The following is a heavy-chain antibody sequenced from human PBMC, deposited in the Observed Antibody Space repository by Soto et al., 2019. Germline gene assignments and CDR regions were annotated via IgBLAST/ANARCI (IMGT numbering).Heavy chain of an antibody. Sequence: SSETLSLTCAVYGGFLSESYWTWIRQPPGKGLEWIGEINHVGGTNYNPSLKSRVTMSVDTSQNQFSLRLISVTAADTAMYFCVRIRYQLPSSVLWLDPWGQGTPVTVSA. CDR2: INHVGGT. CDR3: VRIRYQLPSSVLWLDP. CDR1: GGFLSESY. V-gene: IGHV4-34*01. D-gene: IGHD3-16*01. J-gene: IGHJ5*02.